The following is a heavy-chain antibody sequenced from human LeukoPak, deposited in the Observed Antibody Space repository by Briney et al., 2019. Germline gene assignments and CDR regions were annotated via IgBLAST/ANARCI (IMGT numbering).Heavy chain of an antibody. D-gene: IGHD3-10*01. CDR1: GFTFSSYA. CDR2: ISSNGGST. J-gene: IGHJ5*02. CDR3: VRGSSGSVVRGVAWAWFDP. Sequence: GGSLRLSCSASGFTFSSYAMHWVRQAPGKGLEYVSAISSNGGSTYYADSVKGRFTISRDNAKNSLYLQMNSLRPEDTAIYYCVRGSSGSVVRGVAWAWFDPWGQGTLVTISS. V-gene: IGHV3-64*04.